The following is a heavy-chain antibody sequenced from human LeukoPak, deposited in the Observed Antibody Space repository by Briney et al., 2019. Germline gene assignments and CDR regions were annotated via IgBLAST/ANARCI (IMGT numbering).Heavy chain of an antibody. CDR3: ARGVYPGCSGDRCVTIKNWFAP. CDR1: GGSFSDYY. V-gene: IGHV4-34*01. J-gene: IGHJ5*02. CDR2: IHHSGST. Sequence: SETLSLTCSVYGGSFSDYYWSWIRQSPGKGLEWIGEIHHSGSTFYTPSLRGRVTMSVDTSKKQFSLKVISVTAADTAIYYCARGVYPGCSGDRCVTIKNWFAPWGQGTLVTVSS. D-gene: IGHD2-15*01.